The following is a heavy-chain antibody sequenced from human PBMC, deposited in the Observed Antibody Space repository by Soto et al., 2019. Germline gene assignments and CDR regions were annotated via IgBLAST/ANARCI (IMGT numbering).Heavy chain of an antibody. CDR2: ISYDGSNK. J-gene: IGHJ5*02. CDR1: GFAFSSYG. D-gene: IGHD2-15*01. V-gene: IGHV3-30*18. Sequence: GGSLRLSCAASGFAFSSYGMHWVRQAPGKGLEWVAVISYDGSNKYYADSVKGRFTISRDNSKNTLYLQMNSLRAEDTAVYYCEKDGGVVLLYNWFDPWGQGTLVTVSS. CDR3: EKDGGVVLLYNWFDP.